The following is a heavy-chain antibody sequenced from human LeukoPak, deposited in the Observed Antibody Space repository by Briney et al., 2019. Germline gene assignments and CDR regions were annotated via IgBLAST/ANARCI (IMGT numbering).Heavy chain of an antibody. CDR2: INHSGST. Sequence: ETLSLTCAVYGGSFSGYYWSWIRQPPGKGLEWIGEINHSGSTNYNPSLKSRVTISVDTSKNQFSLKLSSVTAADTAVYYCERNPDYYYYGMDVWGQGTTVTVSS. J-gene: IGHJ6*02. D-gene: IGHD1-14*01. CDR1: GGSFSGYY. CDR3: ERNPDYYYYGMDV. V-gene: IGHV4-34*01.